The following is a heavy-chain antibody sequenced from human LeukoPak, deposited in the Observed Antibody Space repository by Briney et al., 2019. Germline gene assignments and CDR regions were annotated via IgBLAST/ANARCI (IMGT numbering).Heavy chain of an antibody. Sequence: GGSLRLSCSASGFTFSSYWMHWVRQAPGKGLEWVSSISSDSNYIYYADSVRGRFTISRDNAWNSLYLQMNSLRAEDTAVYYCASALVGATSGGFDYWGQGTLVTVSS. V-gene: IGHV3-21*01. CDR3: ASALVGATSGGFDY. CDR2: ISSDSNYI. D-gene: IGHD1-26*01. CDR1: GFTFSSYW. J-gene: IGHJ4*02.